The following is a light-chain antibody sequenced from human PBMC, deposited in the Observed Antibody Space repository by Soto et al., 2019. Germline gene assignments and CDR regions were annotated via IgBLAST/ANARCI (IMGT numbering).Light chain of an antibody. CDR1: QSVSSY. V-gene: IGKV3-11*01. CDR2: DAS. CDR3: QQRSNWPPLFT. Sequence: EIVLTQSPATLSLSPGERATLSCRASQSVSSYLAWYQQKPGQAPRLLIYDASNRATGIPARFSGSGSGTDFTLTISSLEPEDFAVYYGQQRSNWPPLFTFGTGTKVDIK. J-gene: IGKJ3*01.